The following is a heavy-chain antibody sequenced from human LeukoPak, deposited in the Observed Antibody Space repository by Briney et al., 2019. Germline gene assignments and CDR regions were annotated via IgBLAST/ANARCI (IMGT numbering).Heavy chain of an antibody. CDR3: AELGITMIGGV. D-gene: IGHD3-10*02. CDR2: ISGSGGST. V-gene: IGHV3-23*01. Sequence: GGSLRLSCAASGFTFSGYAMSWVRQAPGKGLEWVSTISGSGGSTYYADSVKGRFTISRDNSKNTLYLQMNSLRAEDTAVYYCAELGITMIGGVWGKGTTVTISS. CDR1: GFTFSGYA. J-gene: IGHJ6*04.